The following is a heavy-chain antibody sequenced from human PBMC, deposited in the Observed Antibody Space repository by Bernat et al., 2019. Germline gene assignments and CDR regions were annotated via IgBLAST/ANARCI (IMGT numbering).Heavy chain of an antibody. CDR3: AREHIVGSTRGFDY. CDR2: IWHDGSNE. Sequence: QVQLVESGGGVVQPGRSLRLSCAASGFTFSDNDMHWVRQAPGKGLEWVAVIWHDGSNENYAESVKGRFTISRDNSESTLYLQMNSLRAEDSALYYCAREHIVGSTRGFDYWGQGTLVTVSS. D-gene: IGHD1-26*01. V-gene: IGHV3-33*01. J-gene: IGHJ4*02. CDR1: GFTFSDND.